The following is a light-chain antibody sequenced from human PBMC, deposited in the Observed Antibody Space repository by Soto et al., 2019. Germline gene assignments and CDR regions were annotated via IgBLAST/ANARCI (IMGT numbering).Light chain of an antibody. CDR1: QSVSSN. CDR2: GAS. V-gene: IGKV3-15*01. J-gene: IGKJ4*02. Sequence: EIVMTQSPATLSVSPGERATLSCRASQSVSSNLAWYQQKPGQAPRLLIYGASTRATGIPARVSGSGSGTEFTLTISSLQFEDCAVYYCQQYNNWPPLTFGGGTKVEIK. CDR3: QQYNNWPPLT.